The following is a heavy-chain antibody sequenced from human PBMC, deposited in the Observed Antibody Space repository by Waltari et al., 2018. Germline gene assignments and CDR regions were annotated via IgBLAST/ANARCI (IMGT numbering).Heavy chain of an antibody. V-gene: IGHV3-48*03. CDR3: ARGGLNNYYNSFDN. Sequence: EAQLVESGGGLVQSGGSLRLSCVPSGFTFFVHEMNWVRQAPGRGLEWLSSIGSSDTTTSYADSVKGRFTISRDNAKNSVFLQMDSLRAADTAVYFCARGGLNNYYNSFDNWGEGTLVTVSS. CDR2: IGSSDTTT. D-gene: IGHD3-10*01. CDR1: GFTFFVHE. J-gene: IGHJ4*02.